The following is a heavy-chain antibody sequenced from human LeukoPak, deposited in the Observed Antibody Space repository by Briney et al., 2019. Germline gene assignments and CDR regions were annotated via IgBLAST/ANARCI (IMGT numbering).Heavy chain of an antibody. CDR1: GFTVSDNY. CDR2: IYSGGTT. D-gene: IGHD3-3*01. CDR3: AGGTNFWSGYSFDS. Sequence: GGSLRLSCAASGFTVSDNYMSWVRQAPGKGLEWVSLIYSGGTTDYADFVKGRFTISRDISNNTLSLQMSSLRAEDTAVYFCAGGTNFWSGYSFDSWGQGTLVTVSS. V-gene: IGHV3-53*01. J-gene: IGHJ4*02.